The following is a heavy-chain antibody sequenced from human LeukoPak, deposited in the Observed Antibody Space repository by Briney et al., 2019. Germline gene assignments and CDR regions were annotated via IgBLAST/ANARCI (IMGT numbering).Heavy chain of an antibody. CDR1: GGSFSGYS. Sequence: SETLSLTCAVYGGSFSGYSWSWIRQPPGKGLEWIGYIYYSGSTYYNPSLKSRATISVDTSKNQFSLKLSSVTAADTAVYYCARDPVVPAGTGDYWGQGTLVTVSS. V-gene: IGHV4-30-4*01. J-gene: IGHJ4*02. CDR2: IYYSGST. D-gene: IGHD2-2*01. CDR3: ARDPVVPAGTGDY.